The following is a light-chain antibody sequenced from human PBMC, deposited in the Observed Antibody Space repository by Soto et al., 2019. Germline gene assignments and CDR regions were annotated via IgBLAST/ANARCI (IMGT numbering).Light chain of an antibody. Sequence: QSVLTKPPSVSGAPGQRVTISCTGSSSNIGAGFDVHWYQQLPGTAPKLLIYGDSNRPSGVPDRFSGSKSGTSASLAITGLQAEDEAHYYCQSYDSSLSGYVFGTGTKLTVL. V-gene: IGLV1-40*01. CDR1: SSNIGAGFD. CDR3: QSYDSSLSGYV. CDR2: GDS. J-gene: IGLJ1*01.